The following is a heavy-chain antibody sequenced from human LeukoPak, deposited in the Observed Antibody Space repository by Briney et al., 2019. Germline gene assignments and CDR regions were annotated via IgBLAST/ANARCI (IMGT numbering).Heavy chain of an antibody. J-gene: IGHJ4*02. CDR3: ARVGDYNILTGTYYFNY. D-gene: IGHD3-9*01. Sequence: SETLSLTCTVSGGSISSGDYYWSWIRQPPGKGLEWIGYIYYIGTTYYNPSLKSRVTISVDTSKNQLSLKLSSVSAADTAVYYCARVGDYNILTGTYYFNYWGQGTLVTVSS. CDR1: GGSISSGDYY. CDR2: IYYIGTT. V-gene: IGHV4-30-4*01.